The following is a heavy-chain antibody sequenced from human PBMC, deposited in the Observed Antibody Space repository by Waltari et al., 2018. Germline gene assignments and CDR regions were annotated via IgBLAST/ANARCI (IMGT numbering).Heavy chain of an antibody. CDR3: AGGTASAWELGHS. D-gene: IGHD1-26*01. Sequence: QVQLHQGGAGLLKPSETLSLTCVVYGGSFSDYYWSWIRQHPGKGLEWLGEIKQSGLTNYNPSVKSRATMSLDTSKNQFSLKLSSRTAADTAVDYCAGGTASAWELGHSWGQGTLVTVSS. CDR1: GGSFSDYY. J-gene: IGHJ4*02. V-gene: IGHV4-34*01. CDR2: IKQSGLT.